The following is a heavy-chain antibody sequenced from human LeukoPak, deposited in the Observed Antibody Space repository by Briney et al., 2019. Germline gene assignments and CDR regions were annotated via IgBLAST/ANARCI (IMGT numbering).Heavy chain of an antibody. CDR2: IYSSVT. J-gene: IGHJ4*02. CDR1: GFTFSSYW. D-gene: IGHD4/OR15-4a*01. CDR3: ARRAGAYSHPYDY. Sequence: HPGGSLRLSCAASGFTFSSYWMSWVRQAPGKGLEWVSFIYSSVTHYSDSVKGRFTISRDNSRNTLFLQMNSLRAEDTAVYYCARRAGAYSHPYDYWGQGTLVTVSS. V-gene: IGHV3-53*01.